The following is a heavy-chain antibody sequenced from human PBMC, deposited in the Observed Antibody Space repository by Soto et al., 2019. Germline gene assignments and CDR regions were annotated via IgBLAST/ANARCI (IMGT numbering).Heavy chain of an antibody. Sequence: EVQLLESGGGLVQPGGSLRLSCAASGFTFSSYAMTWVRQAPGKGLEWVSTISGIGGTTYDADSVRGRFTISRDNSKSPLYLQMNTLRAEDTALYSCTRYCPTASCYIRYGMDVWGQGTTVTVSS. CDR1: GFTFSSYA. CDR2: ISGIGGTT. D-gene: IGHD2-2*02. CDR3: TRYCPTASCYIRYGMDV. J-gene: IGHJ6*02. V-gene: IGHV3-23*01.